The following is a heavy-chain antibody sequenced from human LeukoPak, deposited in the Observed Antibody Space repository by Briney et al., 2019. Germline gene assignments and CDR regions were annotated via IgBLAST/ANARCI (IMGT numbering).Heavy chain of an antibody. J-gene: IGHJ2*01. CDR2: IYSGGRT. CDR1: GFTVSSSY. CDR3: ARNWGNWYFDL. D-gene: IGHD3-16*01. V-gene: IGHV3-66*01. Sequence: PGGSLRLSCAASGFTVSSSYMSWVRQAPGKGLEWVSGIYSGGRTYYADSVRGRFTISRDKSKNTLSLQMNSLRAEDTAVYYCARNWGNWYFDLWGRGTLVTVSS.